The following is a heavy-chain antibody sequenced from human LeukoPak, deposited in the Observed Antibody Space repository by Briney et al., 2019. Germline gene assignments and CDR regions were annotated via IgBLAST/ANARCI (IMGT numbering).Heavy chain of an antibody. J-gene: IGHJ4*02. D-gene: IGHD1-26*01. Sequence: GGSLRLSCAASGFTLSSYWIHWVRQAPGKGLVWVSRINSDGRRTTYADSVKGRFTISRDNAKNSLYLQMNSLRAEDTAVYYCAKWELYSGFYYIDYWGQGTLATVSS. CDR1: GFTLSSYW. CDR2: INSDGRRT. CDR3: AKWELYSGFYYIDY. V-gene: IGHV3-74*01.